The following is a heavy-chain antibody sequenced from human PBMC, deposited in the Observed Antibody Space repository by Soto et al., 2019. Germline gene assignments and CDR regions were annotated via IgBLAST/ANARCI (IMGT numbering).Heavy chain of an antibody. CDR3: ARGRRRDTAMVRYYYYYGMDV. J-gene: IGHJ6*02. V-gene: IGHV4-34*01. CDR2: INHGGST. CDR1: GGSFSGYY. Sequence: SETLSLTCAVYGGSFSGYYWSWIRQPPGKGLEWIGEINHGGSTNYNPSLKSRVTISVDTSKNQFSLKLSSVTAADTAVYYCARGRRRDTAMVRYYYYYGMDVWGQGTTVTVSS. D-gene: IGHD5-18*01.